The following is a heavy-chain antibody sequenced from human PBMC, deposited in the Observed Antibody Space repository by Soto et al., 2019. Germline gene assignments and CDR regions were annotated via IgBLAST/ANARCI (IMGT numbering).Heavy chain of an antibody. D-gene: IGHD6-25*01. V-gene: IGHV1-18*01. Sequence: ASVKVSCKASGYTFTSYGISWVRQAPGQGLEWMGWISAYNGNTNYAQKLQGRVTMTTDTSTSTAYMELRSLRSDDTAVYYCARRAADETLLSPLNWFDPWGQGTLVTVSS. CDR2: ISAYNGNT. CDR1: GYTFTSYG. CDR3: ARRAADETLLSPLNWFDP. J-gene: IGHJ5*02.